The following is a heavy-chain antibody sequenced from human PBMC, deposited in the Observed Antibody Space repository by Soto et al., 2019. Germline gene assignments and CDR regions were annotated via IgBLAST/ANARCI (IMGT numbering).Heavy chain of an antibody. J-gene: IGHJ6*02. CDR2: IIPILGIA. Sequence: ASVKVSCKASGGTFSSYTISWVRQAPGQGLEWMGRIIPILGIANYAQKFQGRVTITADKSTSTAYMELSSLRSEDTAVYYCARLEFYYYDSSGYYYSNYYGMDVWGQGTTVTVSS. CDR1: GGTFSSYT. D-gene: IGHD3-22*01. V-gene: IGHV1-69*02. CDR3: ARLEFYYYDSSGYYYSNYYGMDV.